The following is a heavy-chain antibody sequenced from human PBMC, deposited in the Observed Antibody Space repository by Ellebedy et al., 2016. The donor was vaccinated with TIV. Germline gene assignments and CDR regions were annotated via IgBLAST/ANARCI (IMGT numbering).Heavy chain of an antibody. D-gene: IGHD1-26*01. V-gene: IGHV3-30*18. J-gene: IGHJ6*02. CDR1: GFTLRTYG. Sequence: PGGSLRLSCAASGFTLRTYGTHWVRQAPGKGPEWVAFISDDGTEEYYADSVKGRFTISRDNSKNTFYLQMNSLRADDTAVYFCAEEGGPLRGASGMDVWGQGTTVSVSS. CDR2: ISDDGTEE. CDR3: AEEGGPLRGASGMDV.